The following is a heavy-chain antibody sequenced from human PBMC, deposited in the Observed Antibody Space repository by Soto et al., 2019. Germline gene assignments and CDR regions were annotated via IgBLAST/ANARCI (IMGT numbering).Heavy chain of an antibody. CDR1: GFTFSSYW. Sequence: EVQLVESGGGLVQPGGSLRLSCAASGFTFSSYWMSWGRQAPGKGLEWVANIKQDGSEKYYVDSVKGRFTISRDNAKNSLYLQMNSLRAEDTAVYYCARDPSDYPSGPVDYWGQGTLDTVSS. CDR2: IKQDGSEK. J-gene: IGHJ4*02. V-gene: IGHV3-7*05. CDR3: ARDPSDYPSGPVDY. D-gene: IGHD4-17*01.